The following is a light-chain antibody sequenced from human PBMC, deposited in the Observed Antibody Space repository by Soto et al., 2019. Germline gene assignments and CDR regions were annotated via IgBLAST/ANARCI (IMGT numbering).Light chain of an antibody. CDR3: QQDHKWPPQYT. Sequence: EIVMTQSPASLSVSPGDGATLSCRASQSFASNVAWYQQKPGQGPRLLIHGASTRAVGVPARFSGSGSGTDFTLTISSLQSEDFAVYYCQQDHKWPPQYTFGQGTKLQIK. CDR1: QSFASN. V-gene: IGKV3-15*01. CDR2: GAS. J-gene: IGKJ2*01.